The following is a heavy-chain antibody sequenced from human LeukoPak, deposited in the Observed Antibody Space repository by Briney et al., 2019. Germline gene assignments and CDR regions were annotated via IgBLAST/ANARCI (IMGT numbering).Heavy chain of an antibody. CDR2: NYYSGST. D-gene: IGHD2-15*01. CDR3: ARLYCSGGSCYRRGAFAI. V-gene: IGHV4-59*12. CDR1: GGSISIYY. J-gene: IGHJ3*02. Sequence: SETQSLICTVSGGSISIYYWSWIREPPGKGLECIGYNYYSGSTNYNPSLKSRVTISVDRAKNQFSLKLSSVTAADTAVYYCARLYCSGGSCYRRGAFAIWGQGTMVTVSS.